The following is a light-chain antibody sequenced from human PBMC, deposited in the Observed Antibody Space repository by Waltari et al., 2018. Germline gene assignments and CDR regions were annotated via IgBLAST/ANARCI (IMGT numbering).Light chain of an antibody. Sequence: QSALTQPASVSGSHGQSIPISCTGTTSDVGGYDYVSWYQQHPGNAPKLMIYDVSYRPSGVSNRFSGSKSGNTASLTISGLQDEDEADYYCTSYTSSGTCVFGSGTKVTVL. CDR2: DVS. V-gene: IGLV2-14*03. CDR1: TSDVGGYDY. CDR3: TSYTSSGTCV. J-gene: IGLJ1*01.